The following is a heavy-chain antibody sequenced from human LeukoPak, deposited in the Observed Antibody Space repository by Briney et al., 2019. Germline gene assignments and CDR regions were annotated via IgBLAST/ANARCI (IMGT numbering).Heavy chain of an antibody. CDR2: ISSSSSYI. J-gene: IGHJ4*02. CDR3: AVVVPAAFDY. CDR1: GFTFSSYS. V-gene: IGHV3-21*01. Sequence: GGSLRLSCAASGFTFSSYSMNWVRQAPGKGLEWVSSISSSSSYIYYADSVKGRFTISRDNAKNSLYLQMNSLRAEDTAAYYCAVVVPAAFDYWGQGTLVTVSS. D-gene: IGHD2-2*01.